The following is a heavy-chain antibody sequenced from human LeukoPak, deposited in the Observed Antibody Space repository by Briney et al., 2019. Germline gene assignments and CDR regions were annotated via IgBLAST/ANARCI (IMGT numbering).Heavy chain of an antibody. CDR2: IYTSGSI. V-gene: IGHV4-4*07. CDR3: ATDSGTYFDY. CDR1: GGSISSYY. J-gene: IGHJ4*02. D-gene: IGHD1-26*01. Sequence: PSETLSLTCTVSGGSISSYYWSWIRQPAGKGLEWIGRIYTSGSINYNPSLKSRVTISQDTSKNQFSLKLNSVTAADTAVYYCATDSGTYFDYWGQGALVTVSS.